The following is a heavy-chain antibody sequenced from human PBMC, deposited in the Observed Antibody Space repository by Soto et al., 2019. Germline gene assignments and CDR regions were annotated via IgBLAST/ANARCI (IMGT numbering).Heavy chain of an antibody. CDR3: ARDYYYGMDV. CDR2: INHSGST. CDR1: GGSFSGYY. J-gene: IGHJ6*02. Sequence: SETLSLTCAVYGGSFSGYYWSWIRQPPGKGLEWIGEINHSGSTNYNPSLKSRVTISVDTSKNQFSLKLSSVTAADTAVYYCARDYYYGMDVWGQGTTVAVSS. V-gene: IGHV4-34*01.